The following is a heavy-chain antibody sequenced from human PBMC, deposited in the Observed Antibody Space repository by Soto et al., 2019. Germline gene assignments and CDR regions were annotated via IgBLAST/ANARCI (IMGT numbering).Heavy chain of an antibody. CDR2: IYWDDDK. D-gene: IGHD3-22*01. V-gene: IGHV2-5*02. Sequence: QITLKESGPTLVKPTQTLTLTCTFSGFSLETSGMGMSWIRQPPGKALEWLALIYWDDDKRYSPSLKNRLTINKDTSKTQVVLTLTNVEAVDTATYYCAHSLYHYDNSGYYTDWYFDLWGRGTLVTVSS. CDR1: GFSLETSGMG. J-gene: IGHJ2*01. CDR3: AHSLYHYDNSGYYTDWYFDL.